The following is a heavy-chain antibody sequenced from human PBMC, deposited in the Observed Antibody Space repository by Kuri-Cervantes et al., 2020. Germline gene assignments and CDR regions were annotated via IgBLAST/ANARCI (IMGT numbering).Heavy chain of an antibody. CDR3: ARGLGGYSYGYPILPAYYYYGMDV. J-gene: IGHJ6*02. D-gene: IGHD5-18*01. Sequence: GGSLRLSCAASGFTFSNYGMHWVRQAPGKGLEWVAVIWYGGSNKNYADSVKGRFTISRDNAKNSLYLQMNSLRDEDTAVYYCARGLGGYSYGYPILPAYYYYGMDVWGQGTTVTVSS. CDR2: IWYGGSNK. V-gene: IGHV3-33*01. CDR1: GFTFSNYG.